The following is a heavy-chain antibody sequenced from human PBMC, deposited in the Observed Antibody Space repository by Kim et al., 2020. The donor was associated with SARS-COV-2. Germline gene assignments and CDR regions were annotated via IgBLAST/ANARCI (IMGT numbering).Heavy chain of an antibody. CDR3: AKSGYDILTGYYYYYGMDV. Sequence: GGSLRLSCAASGFTFSSHGMHWVRQAPGKGLEWVAVIWYDGSNKYYADSVKGRFTISRDNSKNTLYLQMNSLRAEDTAVYYCAKSGYDILTGYYYYYGMDVWGQGTTVAVSS. V-gene: IGHV3-33*06. D-gene: IGHD3-9*01. CDR1: GFTFSSHG. CDR2: IWYDGSNK. J-gene: IGHJ6*02.